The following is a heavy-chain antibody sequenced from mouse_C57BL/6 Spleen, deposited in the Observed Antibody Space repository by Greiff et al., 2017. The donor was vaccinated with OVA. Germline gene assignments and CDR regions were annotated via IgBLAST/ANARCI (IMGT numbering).Heavy chain of an antibody. V-gene: IGHV5-17*01. D-gene: IGHD2-1*01. CDR3: ARRDGNHYFDY. CDR2: ISSGSSTI. J-gene: IGHJ2*01. CDR1: GFTFSDYG. Sequence: EVKLQESGGGLVKPGGSLKLSCAASGFTFSDYGMHWVRQAPEKGLEWVAYISSGSSTIYYADTVKGRFTISRDNAKNTLFLQMTSLRSEDTAMYYCARRDGNHYFDYWGQGTTLTVSS.